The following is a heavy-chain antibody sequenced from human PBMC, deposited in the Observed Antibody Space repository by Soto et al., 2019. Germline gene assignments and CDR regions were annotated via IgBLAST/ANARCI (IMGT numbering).Heavy chain of an antibody. V-gene: IGHV2-5*02. CDR1: GFSFNTRGVG. CDR2: IYWDGDR. D-gene: IGHD6-19*01. J-gene: IGHJ4*02. Sequence: QITLKESGPTLMKPTQNLALTCTFSGFSFNTRGVGVAWIRQPPGKTLEWLAVIYWDGDRRYSPSLTDRLSITKDMSTKQVVLTLSNVDPVDTGTYYCAHLVPGPLSFAYWGQGALVTVSS. CDR3: AHLVPGPLSFAY.